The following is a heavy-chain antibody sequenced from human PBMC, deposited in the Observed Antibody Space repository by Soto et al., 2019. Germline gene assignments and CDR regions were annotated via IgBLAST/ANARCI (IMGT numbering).Heavy chain of an antibody. CDR3: AKDRPGPSTHNDGFRV. CDR1: GFTFSGYY. V-gene: IGHV3-11*05. CDR2: LTNDGGCT. Sequence: GGSLRLSCEASGFTFSGYYMNWIRQAPGKGLEWLAYLTNDGGCTYYADSVRGRFTISRDNAKDSLYLQMNNLRADDTAVYYCAKDRPGPSTHNDGFRVWGQGTTVTVSS. D-gene: IGHD2-2*01. J-gene: IGHJ6*02.